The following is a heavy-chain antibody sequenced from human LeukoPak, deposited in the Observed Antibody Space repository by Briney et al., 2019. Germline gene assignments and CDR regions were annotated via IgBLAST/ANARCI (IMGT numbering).Heavy chain of an antibody. CDR3: ARDPRGYSGYDYY. Sequence: GGPLRLSCAASGFTVSNNYMSWVRQAPGKGLEWVSVIYSGGSTYYADSVKGRFTISRDNSKNTLYLQMNSLRAEDTAVYYCARDPRGYSGYDYYWGQGTLVTVSS. D-gene: IGHD5-12*01. J-gene: IGHJ4*02. V-gene: IGHV3-53*01. CDR1: GFTVSNNY. CDR2: IYSGGST.